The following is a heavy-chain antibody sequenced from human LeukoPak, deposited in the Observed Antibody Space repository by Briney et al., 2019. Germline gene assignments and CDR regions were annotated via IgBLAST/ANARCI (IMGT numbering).Heavy chain of an antibody. V-gene: IGHV3-30-3*01. CDR1: GFTFSNYA. J-gene: IGHJ4*02. CDR3: ARSTVTTGFLDY. Sequence: SGGSLRLSCAASGFTFSNYAIHWVRQAPGKGLEWVAAILYDGNNKSYANSVKGRFTISRDNSKNTLYLQMNSLRAEDTAIYYCARSTVTTGFLDYWGQGTLVTVSS. CDR2: ILYDGNNK. D-gene: IGHD4-11*01.